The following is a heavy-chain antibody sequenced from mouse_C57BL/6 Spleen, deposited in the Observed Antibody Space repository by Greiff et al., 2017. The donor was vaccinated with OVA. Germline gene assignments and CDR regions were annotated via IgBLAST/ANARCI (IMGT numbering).Heavy chain of an antibody. CDR3: ARQGSYYAMDY. J-gene: IGHJ4*01. D-gene: IGHD1-1*01. V-gene: IGHV5-6*01. CDR2: ISSGGSYT. Sequence: EVMLVESGGDLVKPGGSLKLSCAASGFTFSSYGMSWVRQTPDKRLEWVATISSGGSYTYYPDSVKGRFTISRDNAKNTLYLQMSSLKSEDTAVYYCARQGSYYAMDYWGQGTSVTVSS. CDR1: GFTFSSYG.